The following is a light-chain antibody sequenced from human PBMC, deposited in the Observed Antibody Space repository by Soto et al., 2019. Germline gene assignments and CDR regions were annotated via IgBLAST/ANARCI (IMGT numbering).Light chain of an antibody. Sequence: QSVLTQPRSVSGSPGQSVTISCTGTSSDVGGYNYVSWYQQHPGKAPKLMIYDVSKRPSGVPDRFSGSKSGNTASLTISGLQAEDEADYYCCSYVGSYTVVFGGGTKPTVL. CDR1: SSDVGGYNY. CDR2: DVS. J-gene: IGLJ2*01. V-gene: IGLV2-11*01. CDR3: CSYVGSYTVV.